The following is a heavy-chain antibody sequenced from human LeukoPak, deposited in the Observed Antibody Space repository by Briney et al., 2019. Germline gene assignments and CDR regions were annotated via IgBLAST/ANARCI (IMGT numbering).Heavy chain of an antibody. CDR2: ISSSSSYI. CDR3: ARGHSSSWVY. CDR1: GGSMSNIYY. D-gene: IGHD6-13*01. J-gene: IGHJ4*02. V-gene: IGHV3-21*01. Sequence: ETLSLTCNVSGGSMSNIYYWGWIRQPPGKGLEWVSSISSSSSYIYYADSVKGRFTISRDNAKNSLYLQMNSLRAEDTAVYYCARGHSSSWVYWGQGTLVTVSS.